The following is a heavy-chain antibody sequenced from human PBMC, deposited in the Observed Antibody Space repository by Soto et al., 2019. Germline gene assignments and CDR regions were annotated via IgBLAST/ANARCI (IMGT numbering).Heavy chain of an antibody. CDR1: GYTFTSYY. D-gene: IGHD3-22*01. V-gene: IGHV1-46*01. Sequence: QVQLVQSGAEVKKPGASVKVSCKASGYTFTSYYMHWVRQAPGQGLEWMGIINPSGGSTSYAQKFQGRVTMTRDTSTSTVYMELSSVRSEDTAVYYCASPLDDSSGYGGMDVWGQGTTVTVSS. J-gene: IGHJ6*02. CDR2: INPSGGST. CDR3: ASPLDDSSGYGGMDV.